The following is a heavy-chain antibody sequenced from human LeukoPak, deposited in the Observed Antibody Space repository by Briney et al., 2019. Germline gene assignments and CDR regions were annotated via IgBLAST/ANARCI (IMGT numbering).Heavy chain of an antibody. CDR2: ISSSGGTI. J-gene: IGHJ4*02. CDR3: ARSAPAGTFPDY. CDR1: GFTFSSFE. Sequence: GGSLRLSCAASGFTFSSFEMNWVRQAPGKGLEWVSYISSSGGTIYYADSVKGRFTISRDNAKNSLYLQMNSLRVEDTAVYYCARSAPAGTFPDYWGQGTLVTVSS. D-gene: IGHD6-13*01. V-gene: IGHV3-48*03.